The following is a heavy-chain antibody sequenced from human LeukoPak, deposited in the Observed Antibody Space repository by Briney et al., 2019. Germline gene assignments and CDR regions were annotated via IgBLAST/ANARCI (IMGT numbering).Heavy chain of an antibody. J-gene: IGHJ4*02. V-gene: IGHV3-30*04. CDR2: ISYDGSNK. Sequence: GGSLRLSCAASGFTFSSYAMHWVRQAPGKGLGWVAVISYDGSNKYYADSVKGRFTISRENSKNTLYLQMNSLRAEDTAVYYCARAGVILTGYYTYYFDYWGQGTLVTVSS. CDR3: ARAGVILTGYYTYYFDY. D-gene: IGHD3-9*01. CDR1: GFTFSSYA.